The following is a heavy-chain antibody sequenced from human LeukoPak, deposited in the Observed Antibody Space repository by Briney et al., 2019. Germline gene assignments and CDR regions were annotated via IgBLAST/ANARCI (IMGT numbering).Heavy chain of an antibody. CDR3: ARDSPSATYLHYALDV. CDR2: INSDGSST. V-gene: IGHV3-74*01. CDR1: GFTFSSYW. J-gene: IGHJ6*02. Sequence: GGSLRLSCAASGFTFSSYWMHWVRQAPGKGLVWVSRINSDGSSTSYADAVKGRFTISRDNAKNTAYLQMNSLRAEDTAVFYCARDSPSATYLHYALDVWGQGTTVIVSS. D-gene: IGHD2-2*01.